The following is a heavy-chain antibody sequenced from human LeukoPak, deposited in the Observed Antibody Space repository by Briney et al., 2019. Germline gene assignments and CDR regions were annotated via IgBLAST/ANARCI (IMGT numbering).Heavy chain of an antibody. J-gene: IGHJ4*02. Sequence: PGGSLRLSCAASGFTFSSYAMSLVRQAPGKGLEWVSAISGSGGSTYYADSVKGRFTISRDNSKNTLYLQMNSLRAEDTAVYYCAKLYSSSWYQPGYWGQGTLVTVSS. CDR2: ISGSGGST. V-gene: IGHV3-23*01. CDR1: GFTFSSYA. CDR3: AKLYSSSWYQPGY. D-gene: IGHD6-13*01.